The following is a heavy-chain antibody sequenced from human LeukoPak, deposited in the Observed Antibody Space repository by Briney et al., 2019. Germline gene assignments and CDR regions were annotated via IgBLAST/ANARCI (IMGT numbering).Heavy chain of an antibody. Sequence: GGSLRLSCAASGFTFSSYSMNWVRQAPGKGLEWVSYISSSSSTIYYAGSVKGRFTISRDNAKNSLFLQMNSLRAEDTAVYYCARSRGSSGSYPFDYWGQGTPVTVSS. CDR2: ISSSSSTI. CDR1: GFTFSSYS. D-gene: IGHD1-26*01. J-gene: IGHJ4*02. CDR3: ARSRGSSGSYPFDY. V-gene: IGHV3-48*01.